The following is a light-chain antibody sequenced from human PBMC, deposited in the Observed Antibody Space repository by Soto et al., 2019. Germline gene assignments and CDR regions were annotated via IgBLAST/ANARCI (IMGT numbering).Light chain of an antibody. CDR2: EVS. J-gene: IGLJ1*01. Sequence: QSALTQPASVSGSPGQSITISCTGTSSDVGGYNYVSWYQQHPGKAPKLMIYEVSNRPSGVSNRFSGSKSGNTASLTISWLQAEDEADYYCSSYTSSSTAVFGTGTKVTVL. CDR3: SSYTSSSTAV. CDR1: SSDVGGYNY. V-gene: IGLV2-14*01.